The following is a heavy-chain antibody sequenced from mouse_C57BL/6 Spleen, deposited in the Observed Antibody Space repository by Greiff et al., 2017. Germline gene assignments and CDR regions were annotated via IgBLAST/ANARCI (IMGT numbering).Heavy chain of an antibody. CDR1: GFSLTSYG. V-gene: IGHV2-6*01. Sequence: QVQLQQSGPGLVAPSQSLSITCTVSGFSLTSYGVDWVRQSPGKGLEWLGVIWGVGSTNYNSALKSRLSISKDNSKSQVFLKMNSLQTDDTAMYYCAREVGNYAMDYWGQGTSVTVSS. CDR3: AREVGNYAMDY. J-gene: IGHJ4*01. D-gene: IGHD1-1*02. CDR2: IWGVGST.